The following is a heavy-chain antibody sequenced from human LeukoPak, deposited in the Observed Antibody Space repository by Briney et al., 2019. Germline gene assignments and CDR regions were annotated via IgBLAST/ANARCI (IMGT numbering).Heavy chain of an antibody. V-gene: IGHV3-33*08. CDR3: ARDREGGLLWFGELLG. J-gene: IGHJ3*01. CDR2: IWYDGSNK. D-gene: IGHD3-10*01. CDR1: GFTFSTSA. Sequence: PGGSLRLSCAASGFTFSTSAMTWVRQAPGKGLEWVAVIWYDGSNKYYADSVKGRFTISRDNSKNTLYLQMNSLRAEDTAVYYCARDREGGLLWFGELLGWGQGTMVTVSS.